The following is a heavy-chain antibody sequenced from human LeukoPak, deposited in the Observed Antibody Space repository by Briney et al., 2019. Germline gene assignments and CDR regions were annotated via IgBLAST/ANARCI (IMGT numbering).Heavy chain of an antibody. CDR1: GFTFSSYD. CDR3: ARGIGYCSGGSCYDWFDP. Sequence: PGGSLRLSCAASGFTFSSYDMHWVRQATGKGLEWVSAIGTAGDTYYPGSVKGRFTISRENAKNSLYLQMNSLRAGDTAVYYCARGIGYCSGGSCYDWFDPWGQGTLVTVSS. CDR2: IGTAGDT. D-gene: IGHD2-15*01. V-gene: IGHV3-13*01. J-gene: IGHJ5*02.